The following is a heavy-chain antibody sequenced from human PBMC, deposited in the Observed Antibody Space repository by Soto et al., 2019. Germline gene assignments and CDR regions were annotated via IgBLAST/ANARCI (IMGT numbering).Heavy chain of an antibody. V-gene: IGHV3-33*01. CDR1: GFTFSSYG. CDR3: ARDRAPYYYDSSGYCDY. CDR2: IWYDGSNK. Sequence: GGSLRLSCAASGFTFSSYGMHWVRQAPGKGLEWVAVIWYDGSNKYYADSVKGRFTISRDNSKNTLYLQMNSLRAEDTAVYYCARDRAPYYYDSSGYCDYWGQGTLVTVSS. D-gene: IGHD3-22*01. J-gene: IGHJ4*02.